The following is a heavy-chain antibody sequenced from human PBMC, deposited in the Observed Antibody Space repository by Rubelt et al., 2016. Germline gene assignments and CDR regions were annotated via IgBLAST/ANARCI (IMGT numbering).Heavy chain of an antibody. V-gene: IGHV4-30-2*03. D-gene: IGHD6-13*01. CDR2: IYHSGST. CDR1: GGSISSGGYS. Sequence: QLQLQESGPGLVKPSQTLSLTCAVSGGSISSGGYSWSWIRQPPGKGLEWIGYIYHSGSTYYNPSLKSRVTISGDTSKSQFSLKLSSVTAADTAVYYCARHPRHSSSWGWFDPWGQGTLVTVSS. J-gene: IGHJ5*02. CDR3: ARHPRHSSSWGWFDP.